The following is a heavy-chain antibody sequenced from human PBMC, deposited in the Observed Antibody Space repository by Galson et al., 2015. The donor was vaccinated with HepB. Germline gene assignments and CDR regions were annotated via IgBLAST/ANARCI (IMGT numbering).Heavy chain of an antibody. CDR2: ISSSSSYI. CDR1: GFTFSSYS. V-gene: IGHV3-21*01. D-gene: IGHD2-8*02. J-gene: IGHJ5*02. CDR3: ATFPWSNWFDP. Sequence: SLRLSCAASGFTFSSYSMNWVRQAPGKGLEWVSSISSSSSYIYYADSVKGRFTISRDNAKNSLYLQMNSLRAEDTAVYYCATFPWSNWFDPWGQGTLVTVSS.